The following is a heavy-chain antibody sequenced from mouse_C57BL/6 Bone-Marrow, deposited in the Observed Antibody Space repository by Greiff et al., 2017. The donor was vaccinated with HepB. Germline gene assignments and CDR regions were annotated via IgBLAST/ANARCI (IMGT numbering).Heavy chain of an antibody. CDR2: ISSGGDYI. CDR3: TRGDYYGNFPWFAY. CDR1: GFTFSSYA. D-gene: IGHD2-1*01. V-gene: IGHV5-9-1*02. J-gene: IGHJ3*01. Sequence: EVQRVESGEGLVKPGGSLKLSCAASGFTFSSYAMSWVRQTPEKRLEWVAYISSGGDYIYYADTVKGRFTISRDNARNTLYLQMSSLKSEDTAMYYCTRGDYYGNFPWFAYWGQGTLVTVSA.